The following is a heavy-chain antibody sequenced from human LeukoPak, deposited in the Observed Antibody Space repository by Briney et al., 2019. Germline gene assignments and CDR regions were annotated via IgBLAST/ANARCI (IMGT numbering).Heavy chain of an antibody. CDR3: AREGLGFDY. J-gene: IGHJ4*02. Sequence: GGSLRLSCTTSGFTFNNYPMHWVRQAPGKGLEWVATISHDGSDENYADYVKGRFIIPRDNSMKGLFLQMNSLIIDDTAVYYCAREGLGFDYWGQGTLVTVSS. D-gene: IGHD7-27*01. CDR1: GFTFNNYP. CDR2: ISHDGSDE. V-gene: IGHV3-30*04.